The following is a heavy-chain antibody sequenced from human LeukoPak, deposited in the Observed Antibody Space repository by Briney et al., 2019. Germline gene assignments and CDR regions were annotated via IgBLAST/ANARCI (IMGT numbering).Heavy chain of an antibody. Sequence: GGSLRLSCAASGFTFSSYGMHWVRQAPGKGLEWVAFIRYDGSNKYYAGSVKGRFTISRDNSKNTLYLQMNSLRAEDTAVYYCAKDRAAIFDYWGQGTLVTVSS. CDR2: IRYDGSNK. V-gene: IGHV3-30*02. CDR3: AKDRAAIFDY. CDR1: GFTFSSYG. J-gene: IGHJ4*02. D-gene: IGHD2-2*01.